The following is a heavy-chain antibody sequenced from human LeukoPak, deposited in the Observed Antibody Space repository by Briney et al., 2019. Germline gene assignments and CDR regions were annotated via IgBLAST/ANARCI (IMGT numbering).Heavy chain of an antibody. CDR3: ARDQAVATPEADAFDI. CDR1: GGSISSSSYY. Sequence: SETLSLTCTVSGGSISSSSYYWGWIRQPPGKGLEWLGSIYYSGSTYYNPSLKSRVTISVDTSKNQFSLKLSSVTAADTAVYYCARDQAVATPEADAFDIWGQGTMVAVSS. V-gene: IGHV4-39*07. D-gene: IGHD5-12*01. CDR2: IYYSGST. J-gene: IGHJ3*02.